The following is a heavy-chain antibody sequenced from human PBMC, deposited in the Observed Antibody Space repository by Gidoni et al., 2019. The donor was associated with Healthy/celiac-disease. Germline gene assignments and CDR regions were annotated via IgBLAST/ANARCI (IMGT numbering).Heavy chain of an antibody. D-gene: IGHD3-10*01. CDR3: ARDTPTGYYYYYGMDV. CDR1: GGSISSYY. V-gene: IGHV4-59*01. CDR2: IYYSGGT. Sequence: QVQLQESGPGLVKPPETLSLTCTVSGGSISSYYWSWIRQPPGKGLEWIGYIYYSGGTNYNPSLKSRVTISVDTSKNQFSLKLSSVTAADTAVYYCARDTPTGYYYYYGMDVWGQGTTVTVSS. J-gene: IGHJ6*02.